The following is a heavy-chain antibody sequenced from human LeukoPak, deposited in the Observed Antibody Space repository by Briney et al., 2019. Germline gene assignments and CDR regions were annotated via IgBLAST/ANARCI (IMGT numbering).Heavy chain of an antibody. J-gene: IGHJ4*02. CDR3: ARGDYCSSTSCYDRRIDY. D-gene: IGHD2-2*01. Sequence: ASVKVSCEASGGTFSGYAIGWVRQAPGQGLEWMGGIIPIFGTANYAQKFQGRVTITADESTSTAYMELSSLRSEDTAVYYCARGDYCSSTSCYDRRIDYWGQGTLVTVSS. V-gene: IGHV1-69*13. CDR2: IIPIFGTA. CDR1: GGTFSGYA.